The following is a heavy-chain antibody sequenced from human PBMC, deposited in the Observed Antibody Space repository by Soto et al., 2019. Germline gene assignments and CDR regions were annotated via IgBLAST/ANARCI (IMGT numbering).Heavy chain of an antibody. CDR3: AKRTVGWYFDL. V-gene: IGHV3-23*01. D-gene: IGHD4-17*01. CDR2: ISGSGGST. CDR1: GFTFSSYA. J-gene: IGHJ2*01. Sequence: EVQLLESGGGLVQPGGSLRLCCAASGFTFSSYAMSWVRQAPGKGLEWVSAISGSGGSTYYADSVRGRLTISRDNSKNTLYLQMNSLRAEDTAVYYCAKRTVGWYFDLWGRGTLVTVSS.